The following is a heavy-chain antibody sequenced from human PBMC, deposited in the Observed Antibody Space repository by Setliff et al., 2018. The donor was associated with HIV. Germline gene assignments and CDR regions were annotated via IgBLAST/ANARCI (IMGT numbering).Heavy chain of an antibody. J-gene: IGHJ4*02. Sequence: PGGSLRLSCAASGFMFHTYHINWVRQMPGKGFEWISFIADGARAIHYADSVKGRFTISRDNSRNTLYLQMNSLRADDTAVYYCVKGIIPNWGHHFDYWGQGTLVTVSS. D-gene: IGHD7-27*01. CDR1: GFMFHTYH. CDR2: IADGARAI. CDR3: VKGIIPNWGHHFDY. V-gene: IGHV3-48*03.